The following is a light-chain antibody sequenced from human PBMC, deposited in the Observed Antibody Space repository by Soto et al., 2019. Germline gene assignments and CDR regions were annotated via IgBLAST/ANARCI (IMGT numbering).Light chain of an antibody. CDR1: QSVSSY. CDR3: QQRSNWQVT. J-gene: IGKJ5*01. CDR2: DAS. Sequence: ELVLTQYPATLSLSPGERATLSCRASQSVSSYLAWYQQKPGQAPRLLIYDASNRATGIPARFSGSGSGTDFTLTISSLEPEDFAIYYCQQRSNWQVTFGQGTRLEIK. V-gene: IGKV3-11*01.